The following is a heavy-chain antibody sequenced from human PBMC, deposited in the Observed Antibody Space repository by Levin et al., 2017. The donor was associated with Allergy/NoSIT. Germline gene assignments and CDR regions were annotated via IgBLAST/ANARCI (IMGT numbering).Heavy chain of an antibody. CDR3: ARGGAARRFRGLSDYYYYGMDV. D-gene: IGHD6-6*01. CDR2: IYHSGST. V-gene: IGHV4-30-2*01. CDR1: GGSISSGGYS. Sequence: PSETLSLTCAVSGGSISSGGYSWSWIRQPPGKGLEWIGYIYHSGSTYYNPSLKSRVTISVDRSKNQFSLKLSSVTAADTAVYYCARGGAARRFRGLSDYYYYGMDVWGQGTTVTVSS. J-gene: IGHJ6*02.